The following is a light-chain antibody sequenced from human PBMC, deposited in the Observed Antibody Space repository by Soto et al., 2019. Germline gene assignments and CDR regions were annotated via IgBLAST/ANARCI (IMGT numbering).Light chain of an antibody. CDR3: HQTYRTPYT. CDR2: AAT. CDR1: QSISTY. V-gene: IGKV1-39*01. Sequence: DIQMTQSPSSLSASVGDRVTITCRASQSISTYLYCYQQKPGKAPKLLIYAATSLQSGVPSRFSGSGSGTDFTLTISSLQPEDFATYYCHQTYRTPYTFGQGTKLEIK. J-gene: IGKJ2*01.